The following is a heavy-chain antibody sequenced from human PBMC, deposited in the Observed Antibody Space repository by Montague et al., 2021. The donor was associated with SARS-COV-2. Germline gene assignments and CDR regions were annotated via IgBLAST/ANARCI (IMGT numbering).Heavy chain of an antibody. Sequence: SETLSLTCTVSGGSISSSSYYWGWIRQPPGKGLEWLGRIYYSGXTXYXXXXKSRVTISVDTSKNQFSLKLSSVTAADTAVYYCARDGEVVGNWFDPWGQGTLVTVSS. D-gene: IGHD2-2*01. CDR3: ARDGEVVGNWFDP. CDR2: IYYSGXT. CDR1: GGSISSSSYY. J-gene: IGHJ5*02. V-gene: IGHV4-39*07.